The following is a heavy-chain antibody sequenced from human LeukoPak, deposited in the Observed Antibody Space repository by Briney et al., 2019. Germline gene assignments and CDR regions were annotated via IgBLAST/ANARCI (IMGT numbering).Heavy chain of an antibody. V-gene: IGHV3-30*18. J-gene: IGHJ3*02. D-gene: IGHD5-18*01. CDR3: AEAGGVRGYSYGSDAFDI. CDR1: GFTFSSYG. Sequence: PGGSLRLSCAASGFTFSSYGMHWVRQAPGKGLEWVAVISYDGSNKYYADSVKGRFTISRDNSKNTLYLQMNSLRAEDTAVYYCAEAGGVRGYSYGSDAFDIWGQGTMVTVSS. CDR2: ISYDGSNK.